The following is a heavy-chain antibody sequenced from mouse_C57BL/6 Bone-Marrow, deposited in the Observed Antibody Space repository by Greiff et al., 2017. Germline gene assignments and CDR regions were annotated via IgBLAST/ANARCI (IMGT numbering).Heavy chain of an antibody. CDR2: IYPGSGST. Sequence: QVQLQQPGAELVKPGASVKMSCKASGYTFTSYWITWVKQRPGQGLEWIGDIYPGSGSTNYNEKFKSKATLTVDTSSSTASMQLISLTSEDSAVYYCARPYYSNYWYFDVWGTGTTVTVSS. CDR1: GYTFTSYW. CDR3: ARPYYSNYWYFDV. V-gene: IGHV1-55*01. D-gene: IGHD2-5*01. J-gene: IGHJ1*03.